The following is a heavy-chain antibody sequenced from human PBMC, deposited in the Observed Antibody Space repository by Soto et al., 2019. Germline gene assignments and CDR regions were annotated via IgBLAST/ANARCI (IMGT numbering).Heavy chain of an antibody. Sequence: QITLKESGPTVVNPTETLTLTCTFSGFSLTTSGVGVGWVRQSPGKAPEWLALIYWDDDKRYSTSLNSRLIITKATSKNQVVLTMANVDPADTATYYCAHRVLRTVFGLVTTTAIYFDFWGPGTPVVVSS. D-gene: IGHD3-3*01. CDR1: GFSLTTSGVG. V-gene: IGHV2-5*02. CDR3: AHRVLRTVFGLVTTTAIYFDF. J-gene: IGHJ4*02. CDR2: IYWDDDK.